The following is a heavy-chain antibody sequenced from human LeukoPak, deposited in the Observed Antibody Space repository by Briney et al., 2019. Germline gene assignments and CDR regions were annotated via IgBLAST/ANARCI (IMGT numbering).Heavy chain of an antibody. CDR3: AKDRAPLYGDYGYYFDY. J-gene: IGHJ4*02. D-gene: IGHD4-17*01. Sequence: GGSLRLSCAASGFTFNIYGMHWVRQAPGKGLEWVAVISYDGSNKYYADSVKGRFTISRDNSKNTLYLQMNSLRAEDTAVYYCAKDRAPLYGDYGYYFDYWGQGTLVTVSS. V-gene: IGHV3-30*18. CDR2: ISYDGSNK. CDR1: GFTFNIYG.